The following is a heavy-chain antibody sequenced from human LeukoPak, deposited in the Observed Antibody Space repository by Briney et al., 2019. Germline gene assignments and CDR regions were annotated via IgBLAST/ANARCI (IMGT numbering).Heavy chain of an antibody. J-gene: IGHJ4*02. CDR3: ARTIRDGYNPFDY. D-gene: IGHD5-24*01. CDR2: IYYSGST. Sequence: SETLSLTCTVSGGSIIIYYWSWIRQPPGKVLEWIGYIYYSGSTNYNPSLKSRVTISVDTSKNQFSLKLSSVTAADTAVYYCARTIRDGYNPFDYWGQGTLVTVSS. V-gene: IGHV4-59*01. CDR1: GGSIIIYY.